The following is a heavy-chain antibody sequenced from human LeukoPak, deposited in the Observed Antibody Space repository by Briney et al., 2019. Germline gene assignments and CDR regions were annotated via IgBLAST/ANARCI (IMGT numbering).Heavy chain of an antibody. CDR3: AGVRNYYDSSAMDY. Sequence: PGGSLRLSCAASGFSFSSYWMHWVRQAPGKGLVWLSRIKTDGSSTTYADSVKVRHTISRDNAKNTLYLQMNSLRAEDTAVYYCAGVRNYYDSSAMDYWDQGTLVTVSS. J-gene: IGHJ4*02. V-gene: IGHV3-74*01. CDR1: GFSFSSYW. D-gene: IGHD3-22*01. CDR2: IKTDGSST.